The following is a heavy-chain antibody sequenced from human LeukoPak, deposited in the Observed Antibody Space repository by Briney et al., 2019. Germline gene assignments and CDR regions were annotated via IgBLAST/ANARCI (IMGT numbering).Heavy chain of an antibody. J-gene: IGHJ6*03. CDR2: INHSGST. Sequence: PSETLSLTCAVYGGSFSGYYWSWIRQPPGKGLEWIGEINHSGSTNYNPSLKSRVTISVDTSKNQFSLKLSSVTAADTAVYYCARGTNRPRYYYYYYMDVWGKGTTVTVSS. CDR3: ARGTNRPRYYYYYYMDV. V-gene: IGHV4-34*01. CDR1: GGSFSGYY. D-gene: IGHD3-9*01.